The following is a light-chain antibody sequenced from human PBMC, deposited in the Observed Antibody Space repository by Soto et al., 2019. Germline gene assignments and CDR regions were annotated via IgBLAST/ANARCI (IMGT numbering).Light chain of an antibody. CDR3: QRYNDK. Sequence: DIQMTHSRSSLSGSVGDRVTIACRASQTISSWLAGYQQKAGRAPKLLIYGASTLASGVPSRFSGSGSGTEFTLTISSLQPDDSATYFCQRYNDKFGQGTKVDI. V-gene: IGKV1-5*01. CDR2: GAS. J-gene: IGKJ1*01. CDR1: QTISSW.